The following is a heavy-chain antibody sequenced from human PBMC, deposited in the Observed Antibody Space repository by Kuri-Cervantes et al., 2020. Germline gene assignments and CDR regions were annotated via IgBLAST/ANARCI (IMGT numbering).Heavy chain of an antibody. J-gene: IGHJ4*02. V-gene: IGHV3-48*02. D-gene: IGHD3-22*01. Sequence: GGSLRLSCAASGFTFSSYSMNWVRQAPGKGLEWVSYISSSSSTIYYADSVKGRFTISRDNAKNSLYLQMNSLRDEDTAVYYCAKVHYSAMIVAYYFDYWGQGTLVTVSS. CDR2: ISSSSSTI. CDR3: AKVHYSAMIVAYYFDY. CDR1: GFTFSSYS.